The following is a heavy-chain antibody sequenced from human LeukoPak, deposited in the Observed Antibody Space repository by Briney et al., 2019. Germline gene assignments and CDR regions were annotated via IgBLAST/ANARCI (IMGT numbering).Heavy chain of an antibody. CDR3: ARAGQAGTADY. CDR2: INEHGGEK. Sequence: GGSLRLSCAASGFTFINYWMSWVRQTPGKGLEWVANINEHGGEKYYVDSLEGRFAVSRDNAKNSLYLQMSSLRADDTGIYYCARAGQAGTADYWGQGTLVTVSS. V-gene: IGHV3-7*01. D-gene: IGHD1-7*01. CDR1: GFTFINYW. J-gene: IGHJ4*02.